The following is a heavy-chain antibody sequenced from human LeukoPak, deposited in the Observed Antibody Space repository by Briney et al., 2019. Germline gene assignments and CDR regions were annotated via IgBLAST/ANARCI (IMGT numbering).Heavy chain of an antibody. Sequence: GGSLRLACAASGFTVSSNYMSWVRQAPGKGLEWVSVIYSGGSTYYADSVKGRFTISRDNSKNTLYLQMNSLRAEDTAVYYCARATDIFAFDYWGQGTLVTVSS. J-gene: IGHJ4*02. CDR3: ARATDIFAFDY. D-gene: IGHD3-9*01. CDR1: GFTVSSNY. V-gene: IGHV3-66*01. CDR2: IYSGGST.